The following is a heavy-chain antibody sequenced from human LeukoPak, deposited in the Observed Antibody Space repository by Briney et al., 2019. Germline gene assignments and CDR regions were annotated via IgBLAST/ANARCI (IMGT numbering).Heavy chain of an antibody. CDR2: ISYDGNNK. CDR1: GFTFSLYG. Sequence: GGSLRLSCAASGFTFSLYGIHWVRQAPGKGLEWVAIISYDGNNKYYADSVKGRFTISRDNSKNTLYLQMNSLRAEDTAVYYCAKEALRRDFDYWGQGTLVTVSS. V-gene: IGHV3-30*12. CDR3: AKEALRRDFDY. J-gene: IGHJ4*02.